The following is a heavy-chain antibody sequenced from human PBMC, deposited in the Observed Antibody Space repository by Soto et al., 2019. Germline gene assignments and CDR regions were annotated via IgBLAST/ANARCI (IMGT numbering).Heavy chain of an antibody. J-gene: IGHJ5*02. CDR3: ARNAPRITMVRGARYSWFDP. D-gene: IGHD3-10*01. Sequence: SETLSLTCAVYGGSFSGYYWSWIRQPTGKGLEWIGEINHSGSTNYNPSLKSRVTISVDTSKNQFSLKLSSVTAADTAVYYCARNAPRITMVRGARYSWFDPWGQGTLVTVSS. CDR2: INHSGST. V-gene: IGHV4-34*01. CDR1: GGSFSGYY.